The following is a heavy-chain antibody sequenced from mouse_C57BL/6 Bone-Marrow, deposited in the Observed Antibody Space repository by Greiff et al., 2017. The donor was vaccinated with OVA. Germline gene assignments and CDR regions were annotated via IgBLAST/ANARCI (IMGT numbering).Heavy chain of an antibody. CDR3: ARGGYYGNYEDFDYFDY. J-gene: IGHJ2*01. CDR2: INPNNGGT. CDR1: GYTFTDYN. D-gene: IGHD2-1*01. Sequence: EVQLQQSGPELVKPGASVKMSCKASGYTFTDYNMHWVKQSHGKSLEWIGYINPNNGGTSYNQKFKGKATLTVNKSSSTAYMELRSLTSEDSAVYYCARGGYYGNYEDFDYFDYWGQGTTLTVSS. V-gene: IGHV1-22*01.